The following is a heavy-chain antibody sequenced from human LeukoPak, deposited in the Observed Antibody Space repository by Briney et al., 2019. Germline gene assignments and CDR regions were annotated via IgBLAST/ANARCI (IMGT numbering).Heavy chain of an antibody. CDR3: ARRLNWGSSSYLDY. CDR2: IYSSGST. D-gene: IGHD7-27*01. V-gene: IGHV4-61*02. CDR1: GGSISRGSCY. Sequence: SQTLSLTCTVSGGSISRGSCYWSWIRQPAGKGLEWIGRIYSSGSTNYNPSLKSRVTISVDTSKNQFSLNLSSVTAADTAVYYCARRLNWGSSSYLDYWGQGTLVTVSS. J-gene: IGHJ4*02.